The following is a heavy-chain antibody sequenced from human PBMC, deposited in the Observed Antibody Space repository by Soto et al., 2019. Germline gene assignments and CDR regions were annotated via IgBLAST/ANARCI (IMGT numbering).Heavy chain of an antibody. CDR1: GFTFSNAW. CDR3: NTHRYSSPIAQ. Sequence: GGSLRLSCAASGFTFSNAWMIWVRRAPGKGLEWVGRIKSKSYGATTDYAASMKGRFIISRDDSKNMLYLQMNSLKIEDSAVYYCNTHRYSSPIAQWGQGTLVTVSS. D-gene: IGHD2-15*01. CDR2: IKSKSYGATT. J-gene: IGHJ4*02. V-gene: IGHV3-15*01.